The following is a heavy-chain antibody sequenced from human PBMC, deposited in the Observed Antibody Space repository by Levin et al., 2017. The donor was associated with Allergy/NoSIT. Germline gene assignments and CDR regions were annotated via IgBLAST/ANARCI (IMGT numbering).Heavy chain of an antibody. CDR1: GFTFSNYW. Sequence: GGSLRLSCSASGFTFSNYWIHWVRQPPGKGLVWVSRIGSDGKTKVYADSVKGRFTISGDNAKDILYLQMNTLRVEDTAIYYCARAGYGSSYGMDVWGQGTTVTVSS. CDR3: ARAGYGSSYGMDV. CDR2: IGSDGKTK. J-gene: IGHJ6*02. D-gene: IGHD6-13*01. V-gene: IGHV3-74*01.